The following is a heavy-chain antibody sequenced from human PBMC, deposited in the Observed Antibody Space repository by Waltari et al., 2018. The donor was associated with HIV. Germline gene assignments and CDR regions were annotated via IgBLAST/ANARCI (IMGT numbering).Heavy chain of an antibody. CDR3: ARGVPYYYDSSGYSSLFWFDP. CDR1: GYSISSGYY. D-gene: IGHD3-22*01. V-gene: IGHV4-38-2*01. Sequence: QVQLQESGPGLVKPSETLSLTCAVSGYSISSGYYWGWIRQPPGQGGGWIGSIYHSGSTYYNPSLKSRVTISVDTSKNQFSLKLSSVTAADTAVYYCARGVPYYYDSSGYSSLFWFDPWGQGTLVTVSS. CDR2: IYHSGST. J-gene: IGHJ5*02.